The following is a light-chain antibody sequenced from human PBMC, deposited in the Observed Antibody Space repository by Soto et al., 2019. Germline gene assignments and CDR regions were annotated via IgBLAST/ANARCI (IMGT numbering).Light chain of an antibody. CDR2: GAS. V-gene: IGKV3-15*01. CDR3: QQSYSTPIT. Sequence: IVLSLSPGTQSLPPGGTATFSSRASQSVGSNLAWYQQKPGQAPSLLIYGASTRATGIPARFSGSGSGTEFTLTISSLQSEDFATYYCQQSYSTPITFGRGTRLDIK. CDR1: QSVGSN. J-gene: IGKJ5*01.